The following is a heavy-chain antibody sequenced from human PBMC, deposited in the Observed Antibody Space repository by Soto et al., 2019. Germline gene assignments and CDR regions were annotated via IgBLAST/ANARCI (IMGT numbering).Heavy chain of an antibody. CDR2: ISRSSTYI. J-gene: IGHJ5*02. CDR3: ARGVLPISSTSWFDP. V-gene: IGHV3-21*01. Sequence: LRLSCVASGFPFSTSNMNWVRQAPGKGLEWVSFISRSSTYIYYADSVKGRFTISRDDAENSLFLQMNSLRAEDTAVYYCARGVLPISSTSWFDPWGQGTLVTVSS. D-gene: IGHD3-16*01. CDR1: GFPFSTSN.